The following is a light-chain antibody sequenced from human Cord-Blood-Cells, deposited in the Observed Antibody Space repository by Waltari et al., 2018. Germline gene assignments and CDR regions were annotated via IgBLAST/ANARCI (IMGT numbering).Light chain of an antibody. CDR1: SSDVGSYNL. CDR2: EGS. J-gene: IGLJ3*02. V-gene: IGLV2-23*03. Sequence: QSALTQPASVSGSPGQSITISCTGPSSDVGSYNLVSWYQQHPGKAPQPMIYEGSKRPSGVSNRFSGSKSGNTASLTISGLQAEDEADYYCCSYAGSSTFDWVFGGGTKLTVL. CDR3: CSYAGSSTFDWV.